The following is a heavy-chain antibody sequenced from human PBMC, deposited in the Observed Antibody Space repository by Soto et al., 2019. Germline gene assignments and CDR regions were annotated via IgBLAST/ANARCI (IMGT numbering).Heavy chain of an antibody. Sequence: EVQLVECGGGLVQPGGSLRLSCAASGFTFGSYSMNWVRQAPGEGLEWVSYISRSSSTIYYADYVEGRFTISVDNAKNYLYLQMNSVRAEDTAVYYCAKDGGYSYGPYDYWGQGTLVTVSS. CDR2: ISRSSSTI. CDR3: AKDGGYSYGPYDY. V-gene: IGHV3-48*01. CDR1: GFTFGSYS. J-gene: IGHJ4*02. D-gene: IGHD5-18*01.